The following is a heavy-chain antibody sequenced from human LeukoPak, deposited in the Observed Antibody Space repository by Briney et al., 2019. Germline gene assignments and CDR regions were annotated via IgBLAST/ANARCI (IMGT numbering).Heavy chain of an antibody. J-gene: IGHJ4*02. D-gene: IGHD4-17*01. CDR2: IYYSGST. CDR3: ARGRSDYDPEVYFDY. V-gene: IGHV4-31*03. Sequence: SETLPLTCTVSGGSISSGGYYWSWIRQHSGKGLEWIGYIYYSGSTYYNPSLKSRVTISVDTSKNQFSLKLNSVTAADTAVYYCARGRSDYDPEVYFDYWGQGTLVTVSS. CDR1: GGSISSGGYY.